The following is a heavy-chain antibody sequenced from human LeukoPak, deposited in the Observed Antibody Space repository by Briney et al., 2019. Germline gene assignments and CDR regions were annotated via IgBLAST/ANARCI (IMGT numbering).Heavy chain of an antibody. J-gene: IGHJ4*02. Sequence: PGGSLRLSCAASGFTFSSYGMSWVRQAPGKGLEWVSAISSGGNTYYADSVKGRFTISRDNSKNTLFLQMNSLRAEDTALYYCAKSRTQGSYNSGKYWGQGALVTVSS. V-gene: IGHV3-23*01. CDR3: AKSRTQGSYNSGKY. D-gene: IGHD6-19*01. CDR1: GFTFSSYG. CDR2: ISSGGNT.